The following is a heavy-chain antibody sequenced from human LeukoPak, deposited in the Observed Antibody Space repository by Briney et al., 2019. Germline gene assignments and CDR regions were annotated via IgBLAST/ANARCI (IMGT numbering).Heavy chain of an antibody. V-gene: IGHV4-39*01. J-gene: IGHJ4*02. CDR1: GGSISSSSYY. CDR2: IYYSGGT. D-gene: IGHD3-3*01. Sequence: SETLSLTCTVSGGSISSSSYYWGWIRQPPRKGLEWIGSIYYSGGTYYNPSLKSRVTISVDTSKNQFSLKLSSVTAADTAVYYCASRYYDFWSGYSRFDYWGQGTLVTVSS. CDR3: ASRYYDFWSGYSRFDY.